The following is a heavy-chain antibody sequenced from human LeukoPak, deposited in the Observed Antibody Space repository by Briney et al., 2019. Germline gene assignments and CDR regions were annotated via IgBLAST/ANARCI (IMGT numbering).Heavy chain of an antibody. Sequence: GASVKVSCKASGYTFTSYGISWVRQAPGQGLEWMGWISAYNGNTNYARKLQGRVTMTTDTSTSTAYMELRSLRSDDTAVYYCARGTTRRFVNDYGDYWGQGTLVTVSS. V-gene: IGHV1-18*01. CDR1: GYTFTSYG. D-gene: IGHD3-10*01. J-gene: IGHJ4*02. CDR3: ARGTTRRFVNDYGDY. CDR2: ISAYNGNT.